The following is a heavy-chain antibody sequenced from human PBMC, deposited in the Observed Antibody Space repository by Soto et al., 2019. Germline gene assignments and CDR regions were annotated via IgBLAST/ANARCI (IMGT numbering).Heavy chain of an antibody. Sequence: QVQLVESGGGVVPPGRSLRLSCVASGFIFSVYDMHWVRQVPGKGLEWVTVISYDGKNIYYAYSVKGRFTISRDNLKSTLYLQMNNVRPEDAAVYYCAKGHYDYVWGTYRPPGSWGQGTLVAVSS. CDR3: AKGHYDYVWGTYRPPGS. D-gene: IGHD3-16*01. V-gene: IGHV3-30*18. CDR1: GFIFSVYD. J-gene: IGHJ4*02. CDR2: ISYDGKNI.